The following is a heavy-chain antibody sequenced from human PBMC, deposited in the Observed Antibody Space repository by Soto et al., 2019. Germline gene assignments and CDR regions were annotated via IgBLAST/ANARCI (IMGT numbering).Heavy chain of an antibody. CDR2: IYPGDSDT. J-gene: IGHJ6*02. CDR3: ARRSGYCSSTSCPGVYYYYYGMDV. Sequence: LKISCKGSGYSFTSYWIGWVRQMPGKGLEWMGIIYPGDSDTRYSPSFQGQVTISADKSISTAYLQWSSLKASDTDMYYCARRSGYCSSTSCPGVYYYYYGMDVWGQGTTVTVSS. D-gene: IGHD2-2*01. V-gene: IGHV5-51*01. CDR1: GYSFTSYW.